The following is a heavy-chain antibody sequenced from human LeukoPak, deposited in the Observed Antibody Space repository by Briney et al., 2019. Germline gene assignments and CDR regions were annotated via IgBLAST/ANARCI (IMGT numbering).Heavy chain of an antibody. Sequence: GSLRLSCAVSGFTFNKAWMSWVRQPPGKGLEWIGEINHSGSTNYNPSLKSRVTISVAKNQFSLKLSSVTAADTAVYYCARGISSSPSYNWFDPWGQGTLVTVSS. CDR2: INHSGST. D-gene: IGHD6-13*01. CDR1: GFTFNKAW. J-gene: IGHJ5*02. CDR3: ARGISSSPSYNWFDP. V-gene: IGHV4-34*01.